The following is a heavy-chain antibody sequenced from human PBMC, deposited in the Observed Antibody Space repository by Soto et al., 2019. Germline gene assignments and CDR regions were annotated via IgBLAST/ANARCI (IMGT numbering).Heavy chain of an antibody. Sequence: EVQLVEAGGALVQPGRSLRLSCAASGFTFDDYDMHWVRQAPGKGPEWVPGISWNSASIGYADSVKGRFTISRDNAKKSLYLQMNSLRPEDTAVYYCGKDLTPLVRMCDYWGQGTLVTVS. D-gene: IGHD5-18*01. CDR2: ISWNSASI. CDR3: GKDLTPLVRMCDY. CDR1: GFTFDDYD. J-gene: IGHJ4*02. V-gene: IGHV3-9*01.